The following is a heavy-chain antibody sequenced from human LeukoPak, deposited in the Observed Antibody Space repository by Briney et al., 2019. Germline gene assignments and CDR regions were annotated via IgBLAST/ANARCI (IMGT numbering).Heavy chain of an antibody. CDR3: ARSNRHTSGWYTGHDAFDI. CDR2: INPNSGGT. V-gene: IGHV1-2*02. J-gene: IGHJ3*02. CDR1: GYTFTGYY. D-gene: IGHD6-19*01. Sequence: ASVKVSCKASGYTFTGYYLYWVRQAPGQGLEWMGWINPNSGGTNYAQKFQGRVTVTRDTSISTAYMELSRLRSDDTALYYCARSNRHTSGWYTGHDAFDIWGQGTMVTVSS.